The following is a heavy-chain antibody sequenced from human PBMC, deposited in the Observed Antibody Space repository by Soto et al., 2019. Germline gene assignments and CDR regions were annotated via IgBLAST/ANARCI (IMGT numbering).Heavy chain of an antibody. D-gene: IGHD4-17*01. CDR2: IYWDDDK. J-gene: IGHJ4*02. V-gene: IGHV2-5*08. CDR3: AHSDAGYGVGY. CDR1: GGSISSGGYS. Sequence: TLSLTCAVSGGSISSGGYSWSWIRQPPGKGLEWLALIYWDDDKRYSPSLKSRLTITKDTSKNQVVLTMTNMDPVDTATYYCAHSDAGYGVGYWGQGTLVTVSS.